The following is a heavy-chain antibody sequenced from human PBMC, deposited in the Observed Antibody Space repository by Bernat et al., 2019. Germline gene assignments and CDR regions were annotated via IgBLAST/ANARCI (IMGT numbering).Heavy chain of an antibody. CDR1: GYTFTSYG. Sequence: QVQLVQSGAEVKKPGASVKVSCKASGYTFTSYGISWVRQAPGQGLEWMGWISAYNGNTNYAQKLQGRVTMTTDTSTSTAYMELRSLRSDDTAVYYCAREGSGDILTGLICGGDSIDYWGQGTLVTVSS. CDR3: AREGSGDILTGLICGGDSIDY. J-gene: IGHJ4*02. D-gene: IGHD3-9*01. V-gene: IGHV1-18*01. CDR2: ISAYNGNT.